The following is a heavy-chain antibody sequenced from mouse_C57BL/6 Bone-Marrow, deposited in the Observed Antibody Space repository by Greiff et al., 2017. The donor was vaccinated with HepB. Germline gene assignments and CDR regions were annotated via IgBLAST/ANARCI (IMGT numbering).Heavy chain of an antibody. Sequence: EVLLEESGAELVRPGSSVKMSCKTSGYTFTSYGINWVKQRPGQGLEWIGYIYIGNGYTEYNEKFKGKATLTSDTSSSTAYMQLSSLTSEDSAIYFCARPASVVAEYAMDYWGQGTSVTVSS. CDR2: IYIGNGYT. D-gene: IGHD1-1*01. CDR1: GYTFTSYG. J-gene: IGHJ4*01. V-gene: IGHV1-58*01. CDR3: ARPASVVAEYAMDY.